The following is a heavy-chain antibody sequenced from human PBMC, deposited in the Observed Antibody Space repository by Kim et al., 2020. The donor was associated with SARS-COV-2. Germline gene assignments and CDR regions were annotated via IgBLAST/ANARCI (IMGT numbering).Heavy chain of an antibody. J-gene: IGHJ6*01. CDR2: INHSGST. D-gene: IGHD2-2*01. Sequence: SETLSLTCAVYGGSFSGYYWSWIRQPPGKGLEWIGEINHSGSTNYNPSLKSRVTISVDTSKNQFSLKLSSVTAADTAVYYCARGLGEWYQLLSYYYYGM. CDR3: ARGLGEWYQLLSYYYYGM. V-gene: IGHV4-34*01. CDR1: GGSFSGYY.